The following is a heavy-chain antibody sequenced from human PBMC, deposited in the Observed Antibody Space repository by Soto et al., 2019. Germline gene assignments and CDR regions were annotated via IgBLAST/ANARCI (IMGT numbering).Heavy chain of an antibody. Sequence: PSETLSLTCAVYGGSLSGNYWGWIRQPPGKGLEWIGETHHSGSTAYNPSLKSRVTISVDTSRNQFSLKLNSVTAADTAVYYCARTTAAIHLNYWSQGTLVTASS. D-gene: IGHD2-21*02. CDR3: ARTTAAIHLNY. J-gene: IGHJ4*02. CDR2: THHSGST. V-gene: IGHV4-34*01. CDR1: GGSLSGNY.